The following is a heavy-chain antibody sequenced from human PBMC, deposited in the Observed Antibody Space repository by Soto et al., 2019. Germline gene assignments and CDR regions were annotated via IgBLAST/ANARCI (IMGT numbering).Heavy chain of an antibody. D-gene: IGHD2-15*01. J-gene: IGHJ4*02. CDR3: ARDLISATGFDY. V-gene: IGHV3-7*05. Sequence: EVHLVESGGGLGQPGGSLRLSCAASGFTFSSYWMSWVRQAPGKGLEWVANIKQDGSEKYYVDSVKGLFTISRDNPKNSLYLQLNSLRAEDTAVYYCARDLISATGFDYWGQGTLVTVSS. CDR2: IKQDGSEK. CDR1: GFTFSSYW.